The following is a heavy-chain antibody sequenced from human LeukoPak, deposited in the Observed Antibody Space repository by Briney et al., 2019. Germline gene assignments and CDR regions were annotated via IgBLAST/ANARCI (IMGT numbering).Heavy chain of an antibody. CDR2: ISSGSSFI. V-gene: IGHV3-21*01. Sequence: GGSLRLSCAASGFTFSSYSMNWVRQAPGKGLEWVSSISSGSSFIYYADSVKGRFTISRDNAKNSLYLQMNSLRAEDTAVYYCTRDSGSPQDAFDIWGQGTMVTVSS. D-gene: IGHD6-13*01. CDR1: GFTFSSYS. CDR3: TRDSGSPQDAFDI. J-gene: IGHJ3*02.